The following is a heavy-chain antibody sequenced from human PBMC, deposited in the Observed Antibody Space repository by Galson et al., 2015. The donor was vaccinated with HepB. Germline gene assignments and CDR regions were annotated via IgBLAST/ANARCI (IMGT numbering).Heavy chain of an antibody. V-gene: IGHV3-23*01. Sequence: SRRLSCAASGFTFSSVAMSWVRQAPGKGLEWVSTLDGRGNNTYYPDSVKGRFTISRDNSKNTLNLLMNSLRGDDTAVYYCAKDQYRPPSQWLVPFDYWGQGILVTVSS. CDR1: GFTFSSVA. CDR3: AKDQYRPPSQWLVPFDY. D-gene: IGHD6-19*01. J-gene: IGHJ4*02. CDR2: LDGRGNNT.